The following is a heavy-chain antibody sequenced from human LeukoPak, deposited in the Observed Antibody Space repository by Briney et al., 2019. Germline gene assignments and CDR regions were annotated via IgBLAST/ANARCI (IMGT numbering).Heavy chain of an antibody. J-gene: IGHJ5*02. Sequence: PGGSLRLSCAASGFIFSNYWMSWVRQAPGKGLEWVAKIKRDGSEKYYVDSVKGRFTISRDNAKNSLYLQMNSLRVEDTAVYYCAKDRGYDFWSGYPMSWFDPWGQGTLVTVSS. D-gene: IGHD3-3*01. CDR1: GFIFSNYW. CDR3: AKDRGYDFWSGYPMSWFDP. V-gene: IGHV3-7*01. CDR2: IKRDGSEK.